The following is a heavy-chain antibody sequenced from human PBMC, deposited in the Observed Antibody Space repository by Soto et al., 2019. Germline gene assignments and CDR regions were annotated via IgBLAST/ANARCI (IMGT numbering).Heavy chain of an antibody. D-gene: IGHD4-17*01. Sequence: SETLSLTCTVSGVSISSGDYYWSWIRQPPGKGLEWIGYIYHSGSTYYNPSLKSRVTISVDRSKNQFSLKLSSVTAADTAVYYCARASTTVTTLDYWGQGTLVTVSS. V-gene: IGHV4-30-2*01. CDR2: IYHSGST. CDR1: GVSISSGDYY. CDR3: ARASTTVTTLDY. J-gene: IGHJ4*02.